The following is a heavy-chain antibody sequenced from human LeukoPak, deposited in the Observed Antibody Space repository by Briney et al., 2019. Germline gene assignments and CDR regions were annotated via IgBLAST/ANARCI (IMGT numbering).Heavy chain of an antibody. CDR2: ISGSGGST. CDR1: GFTFSSYA. Sequence: GGSLRLSCAASGFTFSSYAMSWVRQAPGKGLEWVSAISGSGGSTYYADSVKGRFTISRDNSKNTLYLQMGSLRAEDMAVYYCAREGEMATIRGPLYYFDYWGQGTLVTVSS. D-gene: IGHD5-24*01. CDR3: AREGEMATIRGPLYYFDY. V-gene: IGHV3-23*01. J-gene: IGHJ4*02.